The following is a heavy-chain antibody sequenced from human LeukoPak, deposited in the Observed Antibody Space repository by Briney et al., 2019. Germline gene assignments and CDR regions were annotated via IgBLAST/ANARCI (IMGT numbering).Heavy chain of an antibody. D-gene: IGHD6-19*01. V-gene: IGHV3-74*01. CDR2: INSDGSST. CDR3: ARAGEQWLASAEYFQH. Sequence: PGGSLRLSCAASGLAFSGYWMHWVRQAPGKGLVWVSGINSDGSSTSYADSVKGRFTIARDNAKNTLYLQMNSLRAEDTAVYYCARAGEQWLASAEYFQHWGQGTLVTVSS. CDR1: GLAFSGYW. J-gene: IGHJ1*01.